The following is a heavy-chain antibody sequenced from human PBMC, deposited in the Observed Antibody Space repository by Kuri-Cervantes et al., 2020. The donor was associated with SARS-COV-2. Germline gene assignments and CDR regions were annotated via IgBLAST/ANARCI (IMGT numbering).Heavy chain of an antibody. CDR3: AKDHVQTTSGPHGY. J-gene: IGHJ4*02. D-gene: IGHD3-16*01. V-gene: IGHV3-30*18. CDR1: GFNFSRTD. Sequence: GESLKISCAASGFNFSRTDMHWVRQAPGKGLEWVAVISHDGKNKKCIASGKGRFTISRDNSQNTLYLHMKSLRSEDTAMYYCAKDHVQTTSGPHGYWGQGTLVTVSS. CDR2: ISHDGKNK.